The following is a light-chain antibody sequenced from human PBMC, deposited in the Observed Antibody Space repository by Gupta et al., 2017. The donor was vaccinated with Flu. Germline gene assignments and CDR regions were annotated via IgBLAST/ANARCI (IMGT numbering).Light chain of an antibody. CDR1: QSLLHSNGYNY. Sequence: TPGGPASISCRSSQSLLHSNGYNYLDWYLQKPGQSPQLLIYLGSNRASGVPDRFSGSGSGTDFTLKISRVEAEDVGVYYCMQALQTPITFGQGTRLEIK. V-gene: IGKV2-28*01. CDR3: MQALQTPIT. J-gene: IGKJ5*01. CDR2: LGS.